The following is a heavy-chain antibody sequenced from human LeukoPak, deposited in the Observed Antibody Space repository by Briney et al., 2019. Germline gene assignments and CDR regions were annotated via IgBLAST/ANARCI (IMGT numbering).Heavy chain of an antibody. D-gene: IGHD3-9*01. CDR2: IGAAGDT. J-gene: IGHJ4*02. V-gene: IGHV3-13*04. CDR3: ARGSDILSGFEY. CDR1: GFTFSRHD. Sequence: GWSLRLSCAASGFTFSRHDMHRVRQAAGKGLEWVSAIGAAGDTYYAGSVKGRFTISRENAKNSLFLQMSSLRAGDTAVYYCARGSDILSGFEYWGQGTLVAVSS.